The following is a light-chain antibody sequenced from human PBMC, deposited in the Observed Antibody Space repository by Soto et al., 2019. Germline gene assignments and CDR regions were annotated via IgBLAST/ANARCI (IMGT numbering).Light chain of an antibody. V-gene: IGKV1-5*03. J-gene: IGKJ1*01. CDR3: QRYNSYCT. CDR1: QTISRW. Sequence: DIQMTHSPSTLSATVGDRVTITCRASQTISRWLAWYQQKPGNAPKLLIYKASTLKSGVPSRFSGSGSGTEFTLTIRSLQPDDFATYNWQRYNSYCTFGQGTKVDIK. CDR2: KAS.